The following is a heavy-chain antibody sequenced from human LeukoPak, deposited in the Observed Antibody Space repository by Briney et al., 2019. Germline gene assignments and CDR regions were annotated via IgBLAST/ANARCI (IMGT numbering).Heavy chain of an antibody. Sequence: PSETLSLTCTVSSGSINSGSYYWNWIRQPAGRGLEWIGRIYSSGSTNYNPSLKSRVTISVKTSKNQFSLKLSSVTAADTAVYYCARVTGYMIEDYFDYWGQGTLVTVSS. D-gene: IGHD3-22*01. CDR1: SGSINSGSYY. V-gene: IGHV4-61*02. CDR2: IYSSGST. J-gene: IGHJ4*02. CDR3: ARVTGYMIEDYFDY.